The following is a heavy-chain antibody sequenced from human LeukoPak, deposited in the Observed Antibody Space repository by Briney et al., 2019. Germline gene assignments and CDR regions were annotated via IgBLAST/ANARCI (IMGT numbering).Heavy chain of an antibody. CDR1: GYTLTELS. Sequence: ASVKVSCKVSGYTLTELSMHWVRQAPGKGLEWMGGFDPEDGETIYAQKFQGRVTMTEDTSTDTAYMELSSLRSEDTAVYYCASGPGGYDYGEVGFDYWGQGTLVTVSS. V-gene: IGHV1-24*01. CDR3: ASGPGGYDYGEVGFDY. J-gene: IGHJ4*02. CDR2: FDPEDGET. D-gene: IGHD3-16*01.